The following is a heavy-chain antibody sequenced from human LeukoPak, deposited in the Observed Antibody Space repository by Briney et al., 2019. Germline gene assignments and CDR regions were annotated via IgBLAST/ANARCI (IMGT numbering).Heavy chain of an antibody. V-gene: IGHV3-74*01. CDR3: TRSPSLGGRYWGFDY. CDR1: GFTFSAYW. CDR2: LSPDGSSS. D-gene: IGHD1-26*01. Sequence: PGGALRLSCEVSGFTFSAYWMHWVRQAPGKGLVWVSRLSPDGSSSIYADSVKGRFTVSRDNAKNTLYLQMNSLRAEDTAVYYCTRSPSLGGRYWGFDYWGQGALVTVSS. J-gene: IGHJ4*02.